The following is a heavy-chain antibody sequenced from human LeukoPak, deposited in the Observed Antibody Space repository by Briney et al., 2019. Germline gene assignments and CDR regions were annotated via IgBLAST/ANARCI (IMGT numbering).Heavy chain of an antibody. V-gene: IGHV5-51*01. D-gene: IGHD3-10*01. CDR1: GYSFTSYW. CDR2: IYPGDSDS. CDR3: ARLYSYASGSYSTIDV. Sequence: GESLKISCKGSGYSFTSYWIGWVRQMPGKGLEWMGIIYPGDSDSRYSPSFQGHVTISADKSISTAYLQWITLMASDTAMYYCARLYSYASGSYSTIDVWGQGTLVTVSS. J-gene: IGHJ4*02.